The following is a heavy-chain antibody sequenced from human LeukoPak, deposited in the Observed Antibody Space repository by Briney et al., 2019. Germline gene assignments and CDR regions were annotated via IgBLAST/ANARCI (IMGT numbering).Heavy chain of an antibody. CDR3: ASLMFSGSYNYYYYGMDV. CDR2: ISGGGGTI. D-gene: IGHD3-10*01. J-gene: IGHJ6*02. V-gene: IGHV3-48*01. Sequence: GGSLRLSCAASGFTFSAYSMNWVRQAPGKGLEWVSFISGGGGTIYYADSVKGRFTISRDNAKNSLHLQMDSLRVEDTAVYYCASLMFSGSYNYYYYGMDVWGQGTTVTVSS. CDR1: GFTFSAYS.